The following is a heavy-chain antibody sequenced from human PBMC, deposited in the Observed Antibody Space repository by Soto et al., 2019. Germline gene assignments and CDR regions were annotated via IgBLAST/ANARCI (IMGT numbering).Heavy chain of an antibody. CDR3: AKDQDSSGWYDY. CDR1: GFTFSSYG. D-gene: IGHD6-19*01. Sequence: QVQLVESGGGVVQPGRSLRLSCAASGFTFSSYGMHWVRQAPGKGLEWVAVISYDGSNKYYADSVKGRFTISRDNSKNTLYLQMISLRAEDTAVYYCAKDQDSSGWYDYWGQGILVTVSS. J-gene: IGHJ4*02. V-gene: IGHV3-30*18. CDR2: ISYDGSNK.